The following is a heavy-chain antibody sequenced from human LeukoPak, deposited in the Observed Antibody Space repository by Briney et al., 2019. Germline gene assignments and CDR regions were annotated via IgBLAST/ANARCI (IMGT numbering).Heavy chain of an antibody. Sequence: PGGSLRLSCAASGFTFGSYAIYLVRQAPGKGLEWVSGISGSGGITYFADSVKGRFTISRDNSKNTVYLQINSLRAEDTALYYCAKTRAGNSSGRDPGWPMDYWGQGTLVTVSS. D-gene: IGHD3-22*01. CDR2: ISGSGGIT. CDR1: GFTFGSYA. CDR3: AKTRAGNSSGRDPGWPMDY. J-gene: IGHJ4*02. V-gene: IGHV3-23*01.